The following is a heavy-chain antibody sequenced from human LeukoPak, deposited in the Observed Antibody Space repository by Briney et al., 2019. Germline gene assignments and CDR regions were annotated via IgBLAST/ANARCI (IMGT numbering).Heavy chain of an antibody. CDR3: ARDGGDYGSGSYYAC. CDR2: ISSSGSTI. CDR1: GFTFSSYE. J-gene: IGHJ4*02. D-gene: IGHD3-10*01. V-gene: IGHV3-48*03. Sequence: GGSLRLSCAASGFTFSSYEMNWVRQAPGKGLEWVSYISSSGSTIYYADSVKGRFTISRDNAKKSLYLQMDSLRAEDTAVYYCARDGGDYGSGSYYACWGQGTLVTVSS.